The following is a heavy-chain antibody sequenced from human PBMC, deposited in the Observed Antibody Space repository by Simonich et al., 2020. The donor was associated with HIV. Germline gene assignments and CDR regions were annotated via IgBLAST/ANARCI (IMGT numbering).Heavy chain of an antibody. CDR1: GFTFDYYA. CDR2: ISWNRGSI. V-gene: IGHV3-9*03. CDR3: AKDRYSSSSGSFDY. J-gene: IGHJ4*02. Sequence: EVQLVESGGGLLQPGRSLRLSCAASGFTFDYYAMHWVRQARGEGGEGVSGISWNRGSIGYADSVKGRFTISRDNAKNSLYLQMNSLRAEDMALYYCAKDRYSSSSGSFDYWGQGTLVTVSS. D-gene: IGHD6-6*01.